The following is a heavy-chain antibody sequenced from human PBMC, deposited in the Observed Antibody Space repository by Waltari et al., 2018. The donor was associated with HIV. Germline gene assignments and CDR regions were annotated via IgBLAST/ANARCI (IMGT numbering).Heavy chain of an antibody. D-gene: IGHD2-15*01. Sequence: QLQLQAAGPRLVKTSENLSLTCPVPGGFIRSSSYYWGWIRQPPGKGLEWIANIYYSGSAYYNPSLKSRVTISVDTSKNQFSLKLSSVTVADTAVYYCVRDVEWFQSWGQGTLVIVSS. V-gene: IGHV4-39*07. J-gene: IGHJ5*01. CDR2: IYYSGSA. CDR1: GGFIRSSSYY. CDR3: VRDVEWFQS.